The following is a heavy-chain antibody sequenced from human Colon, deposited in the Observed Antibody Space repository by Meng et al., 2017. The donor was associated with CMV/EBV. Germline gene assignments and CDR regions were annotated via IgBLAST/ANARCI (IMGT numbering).Heavy chain of an antibody. CDR3: ARPVGQAPYIWFDP. CDR1: GFNFNTYS. Sequence: EVQLVESGGGLVKPGGSLRLSCVVSGFNFNTYSMNWVRQAPGKGLEWVSSISSTSAYIYYTDSVKGRFTISRDNAKNSLYLQMNSLRAEDTAMYYCARPVGQAPYIWFDPWGQGTLVTVSS. V-gene: IGHV3-21*01. CDR2: ISSTSAYI. J-gene: IGHJ5*02.